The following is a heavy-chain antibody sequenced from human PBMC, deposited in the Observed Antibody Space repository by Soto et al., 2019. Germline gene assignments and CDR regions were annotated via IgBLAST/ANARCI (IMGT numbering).Heavy chain of an antibody. D-gene: IGHD2-2*01. J-gene: IGHJ6*02. V-gene: IGHV3-11*06. CDR1: GFTFSNYD. Sequence: LRLSCAASGFTFSNYDMSWIRQAPGKGLEWVSYISSSSYTNYADSVKGRFTISRDNAKNSLYLQMNSLRAEDTALYYCARDPRAMRYYGMDVWGQGTTVTVSS. CDR2: ISSSSYT. CDR3: ARDPRAMRYYGMDV.